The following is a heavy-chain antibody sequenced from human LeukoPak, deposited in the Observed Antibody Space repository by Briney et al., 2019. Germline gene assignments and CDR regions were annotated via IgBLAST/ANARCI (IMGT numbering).Heavy chain of an antibody. CDR3: AKDRQWLVRSYFDY. J-gene: IGHJ4*02. V-gene: IGHV3-23*01. CDR1: GFIFSDYV. CDR2: SGTGGRT. Sequence: PGGSLRLSCAGSGFIFSDYVMSWVRQAPGKGLEWVSASGTGGRTYYAGSVKGRFTISRDNSKKTVSLQMDGLRAEDTAVYYCAKDRQWLVRSYFDYWGQGTLVTVSS. D-gene: IGHD6-19*01.